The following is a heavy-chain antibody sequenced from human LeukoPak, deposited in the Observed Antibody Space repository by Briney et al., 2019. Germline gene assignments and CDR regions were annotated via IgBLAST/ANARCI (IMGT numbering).Heavy chain of an antibody. Sequence: GGSLRLSCATSGFTFNRVGMHWVRQAPGKGLGWVAVIWYDGSNKDYADSVKGRFTISRDNSKNTLYLQMSGLRAEDTAVYYCATSAHIEVGTAPPPDYWGQGTLVTVTS. CDR1: GFTFNRVG. D-gene: IGHD2-21*02. CDR3: ATSAHIEVGTAPPPDY. V-gene: IGHV3-33*01. J-gene: IGHJ4*02. CDR2: IWYDGSNK.